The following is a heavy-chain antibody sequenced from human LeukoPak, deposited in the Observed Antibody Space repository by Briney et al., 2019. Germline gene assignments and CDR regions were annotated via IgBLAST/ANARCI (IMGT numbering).Heavy chain of an antibody. D-gene: IGHD6-19*01. J-gene: IGHJ4*02. CDR1: GFTVNNNY. CDR2: LYSNSIT. Sequence: GGSLRLSCAASGFTVNNNYMTWVRQAPGKGLEWVSVLYSNSITYYADSVKGRFTISRDNSKNTLYLQMNSLRAEDTAVYYCAKALFPGSTPVADWGQGTLVTVSS. V-gene: IGHV3-53*01. CDR3: AKALFPGSTPVAD.